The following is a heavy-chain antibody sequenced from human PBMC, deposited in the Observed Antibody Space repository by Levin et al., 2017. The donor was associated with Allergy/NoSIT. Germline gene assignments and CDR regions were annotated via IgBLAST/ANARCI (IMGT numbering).Heavy chain of an antibody. CDR2: ISTSSNYI. CDR3: ARLSPNAFDI. V-gene: IGHV3-21*01. Sequence: GASVKVSCAVSGFSFSTYSMNWVRQAPGKGLEWVSSISTSSNYIYYADSVKGRFTISRDNAKNSLFLQMNSLRAEDTAVYYCARLSPNAFDIWGQGTMVTVSS. CDR1: GFSFSTYS. J-gene: IGHJ3*02.